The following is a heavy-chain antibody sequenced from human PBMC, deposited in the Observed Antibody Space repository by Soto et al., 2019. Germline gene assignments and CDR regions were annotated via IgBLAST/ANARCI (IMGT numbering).Heavy chain of an antibody. D-gene: IGHD3-10*01. CDR2: ISSSSSYI. J-gene: IGHJ6*02. Sequence: GGSLRLSCAASGFTFSSYCMHWVRQAPGKGLDWVSSISSSSSYIYYADSVKGRFTISRDNAKNSLYLQMNSLRAEDTAVYYCAREGVQHGSGPYYYYGMDVWGQGTTVTVSS. CDR3: AREGVQHGSGPYYYYGMDV. V-gene: IGHV3-21*01. CDR1: GFTFSSYC.